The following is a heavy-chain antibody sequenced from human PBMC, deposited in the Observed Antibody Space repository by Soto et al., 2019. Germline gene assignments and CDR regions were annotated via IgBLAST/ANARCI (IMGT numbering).Heavy chain of an antibody. CDR3: ARVAVSPGPFDY. CDR2: INSDGSST. Sequence: GGSLRLSCAASGFTFSSYWMHWVRQAPGKGLVWVSRINSDGSSTSYADSVKGRFTISRDNAKNTLYLQMNSLRAEDTAVYYCARVAVSPGPFDYWGQGTLVTVSS. J-gene: IGHJ4*02. D-gene: IGHD3-16*01. V-gene: IGHV3-74*01. CDR1: GFTFSSYW.